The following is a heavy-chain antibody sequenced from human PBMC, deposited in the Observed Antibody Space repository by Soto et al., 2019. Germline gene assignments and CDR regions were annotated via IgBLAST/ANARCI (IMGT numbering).Heavy chain of an antibody. J-gene: IGHJ4*02. D-gene: IGHD2-2*01. CDR3: ARYCSSTSCSETDY. Sequence: QVQLQESGPGLVKPSQTLSLTCTVSGGSISSGGYYWSWIRQHPGKGLEWIGYIYYSGSTYYNPSLKRRVTISVDTSKSPFSLKRSSVTAADTAVYYCARYCSSTSCSETDYWGQGTLVTVSS. CDR2: IYYSGST. V-gene: IGHV4-31*03. CDR1: GGSISSGGYY.